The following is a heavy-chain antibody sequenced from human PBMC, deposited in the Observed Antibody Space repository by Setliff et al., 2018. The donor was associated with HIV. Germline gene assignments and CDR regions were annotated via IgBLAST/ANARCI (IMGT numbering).Heavy chain of an antibody. CDR3: VIVPLYENVYDNIWGSYRPLDY. V-gene: IGHV1-69-2*01. CDR1: EYTFVDYY. Sequence: ASVKVSCKASEYTFVDYYMHWVQQAPGKGLEWMGRVDPDDGETIYAEKFQDRLTITADASTDTTYMELSSLRSEETAVYYCVIVPLYENVYDNIWGSYRPLDYWGQGTLVTVSS. J-gene: IGHJ4*02. D-gene: IGHD3-16*02. CDR2: VDPDDGET.